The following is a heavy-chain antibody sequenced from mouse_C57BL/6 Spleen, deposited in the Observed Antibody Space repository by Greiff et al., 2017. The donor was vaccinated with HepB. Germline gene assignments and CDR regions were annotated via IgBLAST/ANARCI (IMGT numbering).Heavy chain of an antibody. CDR3: GRRSMVADYFDY. CDR1: GYTFTDYY. D-gene: IGHD2-10*02. V-gene: IGHV1-76*01. Sequence: QVQLKQSGAELVRPGASVKLSCKASGYTFTDYYINWVKQRPGQGLEWIARIYHGSGNTYYNEKFKGKATLTAEKSSSTAYMQLNSLTSEDSAVYFCGRRSMVADYFDYWGQGTTLTVSS. J-gene: IGHJ2*01. CDR2: IYHGSGNT.